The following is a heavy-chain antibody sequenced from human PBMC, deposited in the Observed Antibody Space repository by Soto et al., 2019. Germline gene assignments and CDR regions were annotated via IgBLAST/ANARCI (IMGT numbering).Heavy chain of an antibody. D-gene: IGHD2-15*01. CDR2: ISSSGTFK. J-gene: IGHJ4*02. CDR3: ARDPPHGGTSSWDADS. Sequence: GVSLRLSCEASGFIFTANSTNWVRQAPGQGLQWLSSISSSGTFKSYGDSVKGRFTISRDNAKNSLFLQMNNLSGEDTGLYYCARDPPHGGTSSWDADSWGPGTLVTVSS. CDR1: GFIFTANS. V-gene: IGHV3-21*01.